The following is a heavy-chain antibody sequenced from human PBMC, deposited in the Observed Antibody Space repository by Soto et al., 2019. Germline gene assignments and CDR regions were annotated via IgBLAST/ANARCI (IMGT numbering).Heavy chain of an antibody. V-gene: IGHV1-69*13. Sequence: SVKVSCKASRGALSSYAITWVRQAPGQGLDWMGRVIPIYGTPNYAQKFQGRLSLTVDASKSTAYLELSGLRSEDTAVYYCARDGVDIVATPYRLNNWFDPWGQGTLVTVSS. D-gene: IGHD5-12*01. CDR2: VIPIYGTP. CDR3: ARDGVDIVATPYRLNNWFDP. CDR1: RGALSSYA. J-gene: IGHJ5*02.